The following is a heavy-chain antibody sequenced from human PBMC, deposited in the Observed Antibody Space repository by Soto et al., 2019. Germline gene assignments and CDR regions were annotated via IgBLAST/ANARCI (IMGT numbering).Heavy chain of an antibody. CDR3: ARSQGSSTSLEIYYYYYYGMDG. J-gene: IGHJ6*02. D-gene: IGHD2-2*01. CDR1: GGTFSSYA. Sequence: QVQLVQSGAEVKKPGSSVKVSCKASGGTFSSYAISWVRQAPGQGLEWMGGIIPISDTTNYAQKFQGRVTITADQSTSTAYMELCSLRSEDTAVYYCARSQGSSTSLEIYYYYYYGMDGWGQGTTVTVSS. CDR2: IIPISDTT. V-gene: IGHV1-69*01.